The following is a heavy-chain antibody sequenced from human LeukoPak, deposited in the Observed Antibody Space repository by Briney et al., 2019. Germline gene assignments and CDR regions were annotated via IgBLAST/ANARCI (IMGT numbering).Heavy chain of an antibody. J-gene: IGHJ4*02. Sequence: SGGSLRLSCAASGFTFSSYAMSWVRQAPGKGLEWVSAISGSGGSTYYADSVKGRFTISRDNSKNTLYLQMNSLRAEDTAVYYCAKAWTVPTRGGYFDYWGQGTLVTVSS. CDR2: ISGSGGST. CDR3: AKAWTVPTRGGYFDY. V-gene: IGHV3-23*01. CDR1: GFTFSSYA. D-gene: IGHD4-17*01.